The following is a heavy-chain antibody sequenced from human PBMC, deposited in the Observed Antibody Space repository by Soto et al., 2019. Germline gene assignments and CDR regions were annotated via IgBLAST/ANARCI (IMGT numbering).Heavy chain of an antibody. CDR1: GGSITTNY. CDR2: VYYTGST. D-gene: IGHD4-17*01. J-gene: IGHJ4*02. Sequence: QVQLQESGPGLVRPSETLSLTCTVSGGSITTNYCTWIRQPPGKGLEFIGYVYYTGSTNYNPSLKSRVTISVETSKNQFSLKLTSVTAADTAVYYCASPYASWGQGILVTVSS. CDR3: ASPYAS. V-gene: IGHV4-59*13.